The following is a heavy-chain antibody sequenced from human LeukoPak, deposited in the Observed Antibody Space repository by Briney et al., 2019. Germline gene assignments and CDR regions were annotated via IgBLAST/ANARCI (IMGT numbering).Heavy chain of an antibody. Sequence: GASVKVSCKASGYTFTNYDSNWVRQVTGQGLEWMGWMNPNSGDTGYPQKFQGRVTMTRDTSITTAYMELSSLRSEDTAVYYCARSGFGSGISFDLWGQGTLVTVSS. CDR1: GYTFTNYD. CDR2: MNPNSGDT. J-gene: IGHJ5*02. CDR3: ARSGFGSGISFDL. V-gene: IGHV1-8*01. D-gene: IGHD3-10*01.